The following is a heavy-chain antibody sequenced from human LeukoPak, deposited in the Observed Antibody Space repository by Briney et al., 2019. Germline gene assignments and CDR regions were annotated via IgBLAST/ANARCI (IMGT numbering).Heavy chain of an antibody. CDR3: ARANSGYARPTYYYYYYMEV. J-gene: IGHJ6*03. D-gene: IGHD5-12*01. CDR1: GGSFSGYY. Sequence: PSETLSLTCAVYGGSFSGYYWSWIRQPPGKGLEWIGEINHSGSTNYNPSLKSRVTISVDTSKNQFSLKLSSVTAADTAVYYCARANSGYARPTYYYYYYMEVWGKGTTVTVSS. CDR2: INHSGST. V-gene: IGHV4-34*01.